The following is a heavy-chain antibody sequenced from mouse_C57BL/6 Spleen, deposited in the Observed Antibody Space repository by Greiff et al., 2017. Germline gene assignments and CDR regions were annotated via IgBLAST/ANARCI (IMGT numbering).Heavy chain of an antibody. V-gene: IGHV1-42*01. Sequence: VQLQQSGPELVKPGASVKISCKASGYSFTGYYMNWVKQSPEKSLEWIGEINPSTGGTTYNQKFKAKATLTVDKSSSTAYMQLKSLTSEDSAVYYCARIVYDGYPYFDYWGQGTTLTVSS. CDR1: GYSFTGYY. J-gene: IGHJ2*01. D-gene: IGHD2-3*01. CDR2: INPSTGGT. CDR3: ARIVYDGYPYFDY.